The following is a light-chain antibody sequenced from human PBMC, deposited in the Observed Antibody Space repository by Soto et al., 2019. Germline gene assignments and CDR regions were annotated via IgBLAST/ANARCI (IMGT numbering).Light chain of an antibody. Sequence: ATQMTQSPSSLSAYVGDRVTITCRASQGIRNDLGWYQQKPGKAPKLLIYAASSLQSGVPSRFSGSGSGTDFTLTISSLQPEDFATYYCLQDYNYPLTFGQGTKVEIK. CDR2: AAS. CDR3: LQDYNYPLT. J-gene: IGKJ1*01. CDR1: QGIRND. V-gene: IGKV1-6*01.